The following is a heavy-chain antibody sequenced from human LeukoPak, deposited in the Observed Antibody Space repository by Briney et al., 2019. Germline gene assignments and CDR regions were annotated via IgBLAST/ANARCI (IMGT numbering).Heavy chain of an antibody. J-gene: IGHJ4*02. CDR2: IYYSGST. V-gene: IGHV4-38-2*02. CDR3: ARVRGRRLGELSFDY. D-gene: IGHD3-16*02. Sequence: PSETLSLTCTVSGYSISSGYYWGWIRQPPGKGLEWIGSIYYSGSTYYNPSLKSRVTITVDTSKNQFSLKLSSVTAADTAVYYCARVRGRRLGELSFDYWGQGTLVTVSS. CDR1: GYSISSGYY.